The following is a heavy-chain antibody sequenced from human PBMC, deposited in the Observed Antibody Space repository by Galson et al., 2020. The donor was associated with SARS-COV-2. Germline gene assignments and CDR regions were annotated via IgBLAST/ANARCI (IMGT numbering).Heavy chain of an antibody. Sequence: ETSETLSLTCTVSGGSISSVDYYWSWFRQPPGEGLEWLGFTRYSGSTYYNPSLKSRLTISLDTSNNQFSVKLSSVTAADTAVYYCARVVDPSGYASGHDYWGQGTLVTVSS. D-gene: IGHD3-22*01. J-gene: IGHJ4*02. CDR2: TRYSGST. CDR1: GGSISSVDYY. V-gene: IGHV4-30-4*01. CDR3: ARVVDPSGYASGHDY.